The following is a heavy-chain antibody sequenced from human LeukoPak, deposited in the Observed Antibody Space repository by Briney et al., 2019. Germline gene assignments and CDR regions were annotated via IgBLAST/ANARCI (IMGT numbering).Heavy chain of an antibody. CDR3: ARGPPMDDSSGYYFDY. Sequence: SETLSLTCVVYGGSFSDYYWSWIRQSPGKGLEWIGEINDSGSTNYNPSLKSRVTLSIDTSKNQFSLKLSSVTAADTAVYYCARGPPMDDSSGYYFDYWGQGTLVTVSS. J-gene: IGHJ4*02. CDR2: INDSGST. V-gene: IGHV4-34*01. CDR1: GGSFSDYY. D-gene: IGHD3-22*01.